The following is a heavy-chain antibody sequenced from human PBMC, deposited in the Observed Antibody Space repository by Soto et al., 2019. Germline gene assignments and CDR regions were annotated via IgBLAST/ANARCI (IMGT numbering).Heavy chain of an antibody. D-gene: IGHD6-13*01. CDR2: IYHSGST. J-gene: IGHJ4*02. V-gene: IGHV4-4*02. Sequence: PSETLSLTFAVSGGSISSSNWWSWVRQPPGKGLEWIGEIYHSGSTNYSPSLKSRVTISVDKSKNQLSLKLSSATAADTDVYYCARVEVAAAGWGQGTLVTVYS. CDR1: GGSISSSNW. CDR3: ARVEVAAAG.